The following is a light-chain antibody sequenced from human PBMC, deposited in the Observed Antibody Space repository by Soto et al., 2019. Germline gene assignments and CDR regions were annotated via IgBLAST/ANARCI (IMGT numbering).Light chain of an antibody. Sequence: GVSQSASTLSLSPWERATLSCRASQSVSGYLAWYQQKPGQAARLLIYGASSRATGIPDRFSGSGSGTDFTLTISRLEPEDFAVYYCQQYGSSPSWTFGQGTKVDIK. CDR3: QQYGSSPSWT. V-gene: IGKV3-20*01. J-gene: IGKJ1*01. CDR2: GAS. CDR1: QSVSGY.